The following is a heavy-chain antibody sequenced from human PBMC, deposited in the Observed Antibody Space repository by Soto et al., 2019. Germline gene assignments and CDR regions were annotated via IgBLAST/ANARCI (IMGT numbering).Heavy chain of an antibody. V-gene: IGHV3-23*01. CDR2: ISGGGGGL. Sequence: EVQLLESGGGLVQPGGSLRLSCTASGFTFSSYAVSWVRQAPGKGLEWVSSISGGGGGLYYADSVKGRFTISRENSKNTLYLQMNSLRADDTAVYYCAKDAGAASPYYFDYWGQGTLVTVSS. CDR3: AKDAGAASPYYFDY. CDR1: GFTFSSYA. D-gene: IGHD6-25*01. J-gene: IGHJ4*02.